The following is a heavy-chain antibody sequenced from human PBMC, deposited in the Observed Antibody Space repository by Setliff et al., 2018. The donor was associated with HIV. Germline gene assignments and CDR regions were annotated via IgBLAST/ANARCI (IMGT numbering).Heavy chain of an antibody. CDR1: GGPFSAYH. D-gene: IGHD3-3*01. J-gene: IGHJ4*01. CDR2: INHSGST. CDR3: ARGRDYTGSWFRPFYLDF. Sequence: PSETLSLTCAVYGGPFSAYHWSWIRQTPGKGLEWLGEINHSGSTAYNLALESRVSMSIDTSKNQLSLKLTSVTAADTAIYYCARGRDYTGSWFRPFYLDFWGHGNLVTVSS. V-gene: IGHV4-34*01.